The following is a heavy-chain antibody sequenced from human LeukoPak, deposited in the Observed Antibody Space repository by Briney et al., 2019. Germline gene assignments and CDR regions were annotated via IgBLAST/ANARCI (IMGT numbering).Heavy chain of an antibody. V-gene: IGHV4-39*01. CDR2: IYYSGST. CDR1: GRSISSSSSY. D-gene: IGHD3-16*01. Sequence: KRSETLSLTCTVSGRSISSSSSYWGWIRQPPGKGLEWIGSIYYSGSTYYNPSLKSRVAISVGSSKNQFSLKLSSVTAADTAVYYCARLGVDDAFDVWGQGTMVTVSS. CDR3: ARLGVDDAFDV. J-gene: IGHJ3*01.